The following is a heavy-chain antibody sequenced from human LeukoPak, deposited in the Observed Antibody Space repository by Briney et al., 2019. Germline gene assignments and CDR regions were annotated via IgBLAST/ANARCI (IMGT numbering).Heavy chain of an antibody. D-gene: IGHD2-2*01. J-gene: IGHJ5*02. CDR1: GAAFSGYY. V-gene: IGHV4-34*01. CDR3: ARGIVVVPAAMFRRFDP. Sequence: PSETLSLTGAVDGAAFSGYYWSWIRQPPGKGLAWIGEINHSGSTNYNPSLKSRVTISVDTSKNQFSLKLRSVAAADTAVYYCARGIVVVPAAMFRRFDPWGQGTLVTVSS. CDR2: INHSGST.